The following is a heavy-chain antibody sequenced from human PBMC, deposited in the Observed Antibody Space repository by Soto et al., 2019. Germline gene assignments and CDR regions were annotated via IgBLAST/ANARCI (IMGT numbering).Heavy chain of an antibody. J-gene: IGHJ4*02. Sequence: SETLSLTCTVSGGSISSGDYYWSWIRQPPGKGLEWIGYIYYSGSTYYNPSLKSRVTISVDTSKNQFSLKLSSVTAADTAVYSCARDQRYNWNNFDYWGQGTLVTVSS. V-gene: IGHV4-30-4*01. CDR1: GGSISSGDYY. CDR3: ARDQRYNWNNFDY. CDR2: IYYSGST. D-gene: IGHD1-20*01.